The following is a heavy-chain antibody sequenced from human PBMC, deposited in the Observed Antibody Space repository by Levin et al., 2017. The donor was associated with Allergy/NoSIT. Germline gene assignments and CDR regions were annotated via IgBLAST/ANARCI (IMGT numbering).Heavy chain of an antibody. CDR3: AKGPPPPYSSTWYWVDY. D-gene: IGHD6-13*01. J-gene: IGHJ4*02. Sequence: PGGSLRLSCAASGFTFSSYAMSGVRQAPGRGLEWVSAISGSGGSTYYTDSVKGRFTISRDNSKNTLYLQMNSLRGEDTAVYFCAKGPPPPYSSTWYWVDYWGQGTLVTVSS. V-gene: IGHV3-23*01. CDR2: ISGSGGST. CDR1: GFTFSSYA.